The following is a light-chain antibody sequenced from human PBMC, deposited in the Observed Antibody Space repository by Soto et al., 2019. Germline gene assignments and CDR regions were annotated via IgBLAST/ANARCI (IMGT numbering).Light chain of an antibody. CDR1: SGDVGGSKY. J-gene: IGLJ1*01. CDR3: SSRTSSSTYV. Sequence: QSALTQPASVSGSPGQSITISCTGTSGDVGGSKYVAWCQHHPGKAPRLMISEVSNRPSGVSNRFSGSKSGNTASLTISGLQPEDEADYYCSSRTSSSTYVFGTGTKVTVL. CDR2: EVS. V-gene: IGLV2-14*01.